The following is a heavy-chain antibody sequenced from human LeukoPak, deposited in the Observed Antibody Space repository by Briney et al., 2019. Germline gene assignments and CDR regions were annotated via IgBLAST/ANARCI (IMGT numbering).Heavy chain of an antibody. Sequence: GASVKVSCKASGGTFSSYAISWVRQAPGQGLEWMGWINPNSGGTNYAQKFQGRVTMTRDTSISTAYMELSRLRSDDTAVYYCARDLKDHWIQLWESIDYWGQGTLVTVSS. V-gene: IGHV1-2*02. CDR2: INPNSGGT. CDR3: ARDLKDHWIQLWESIDY. CDR1: GGTFSSYA. J-gene: IGHJ4*02. D-gene: IGHD5-18*01.